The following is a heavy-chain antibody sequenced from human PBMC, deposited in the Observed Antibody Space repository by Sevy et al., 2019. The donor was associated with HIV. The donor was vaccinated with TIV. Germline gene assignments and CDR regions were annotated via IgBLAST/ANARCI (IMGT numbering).Heavy chain of an antibody. CDR3: ARDRCYGDYVRIDY. Sequence: GGSLRLSCAASRFTFSSYGMHWVRQAPGKGLEWVAVIWFDGTNKYYADSVKGRFTISRDNSKNTLYLQMNSLRAEDTAVYFCARDRCYGDYVRIDYWGQGTLVTVSS. CDR2: IWFDGTNK. V-gene: IGHV3-33*01. J-gene: IGHJ4*02. D-gene: IGHD4-17*01. CDR1: RFTFSSYG.